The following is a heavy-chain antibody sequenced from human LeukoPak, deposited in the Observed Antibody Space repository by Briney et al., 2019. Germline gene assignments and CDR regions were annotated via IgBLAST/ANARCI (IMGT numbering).Heavy chain of an antibody. D-gene: IGHD6-19*01. CDR2: ISWNSGSI. CDR3: AKGSQGVAGSDY. V-gene: IGHV3-9*01. J-gene: IGHJ4*02. Sequence: GGSLRLSCAASGFTFDDYAMHWVRQAPGKGLEWVSGISWNSGSIGYADSVKGRFTISRDNAKNSLYLQMNSLRAEDTALYYCAKGSQGVAGSDYWGQGTLVTVSS. CDR1: GFTFDDYA.